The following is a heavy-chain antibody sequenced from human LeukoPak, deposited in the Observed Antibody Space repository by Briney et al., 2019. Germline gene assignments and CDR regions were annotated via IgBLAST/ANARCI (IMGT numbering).Heavy chain of an antibody. CDR3: AKDYGDYPAEYFQH. CDR1: GFTFSSYA. J-gene: IGHJ1*01. D-gene: IGHD4-17*01. CDR2: ISGSGGST. Sequence: GSLRLSCAASGFTFSSYAMNWVRQAPGKGLEWVSAISGSGGSTYYADSVKGRFTISRDNSKNTLYLQMNSLRAEDTAVYYCAKDYGDYPAEYFQHWGQGTLVTVSS. V-gene: IGHV3-23*01.